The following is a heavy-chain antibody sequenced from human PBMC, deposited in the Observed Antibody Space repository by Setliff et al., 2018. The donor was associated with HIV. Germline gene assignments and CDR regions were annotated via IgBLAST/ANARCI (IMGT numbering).Heavy chain of an antibody. CDR2: ISDDGSTK. V-gene: IGHV3-30*04. Sequence: GESLRLSCAASGFTFSRYAMHWVRQAPGKGLEWVALISDDGSTKYYADSVKGRFIISRDNSKNTLYLQMNSLRPDDTSVYYCATPPADYRNYWGQGTLVTVTS. D-gene: IGHD4-4*01. CDR1: GFTFSRYA. CDR3: ATPPADYRNY. J-gene: IGHJ4*02.